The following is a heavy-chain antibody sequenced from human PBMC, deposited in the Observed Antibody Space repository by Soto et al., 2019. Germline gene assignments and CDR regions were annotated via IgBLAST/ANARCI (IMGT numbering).Heavy chain of an antibody. J-gene: IGHJ4*02. Sequence: EVQLVESGGGLVQPGGSLRLSCAASGFTFSNYAMHWVRQAPGKGLEYVSTISSNVISTYYANSVKGRFTISRDNSKNTLYLQMGSLRAEDMAVYYCARDARPYSSGWDPFDYWGQGTLVTVSS. CDR1: GFTFSNYA. D-gene: IGHD6-19*01. CDR2: ISSNVIST. V-gene: IGHV3-64*01. CDR3: ARDARPYSSGWDPFDY.